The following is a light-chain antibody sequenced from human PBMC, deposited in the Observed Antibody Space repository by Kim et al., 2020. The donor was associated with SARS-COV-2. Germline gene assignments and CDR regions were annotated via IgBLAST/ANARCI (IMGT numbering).Light chain of an antibody. V-gene: IGLV3-25*03. CDR2: KDT. CDR3: QSADSSDTVI. CDR1: SLSKKY. Sequence: SYELTQAPSGSVSPGQTAKITCSGDSLSKKYSYWYQQKPGQAPIILIYKDTERPSGIPERFSGSRSGTTVTLSISGVQAEDEGDYYCQSADSSDTVIFGGGTQLTVL. J-gene: IGLJ2*01.